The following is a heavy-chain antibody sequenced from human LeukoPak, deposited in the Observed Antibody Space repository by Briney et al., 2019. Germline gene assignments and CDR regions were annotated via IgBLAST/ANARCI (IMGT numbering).Heavy chain of an antibody. J-gene: IGHJ4*02. CDR1: GGSISSSSYY. CDR2: IYYSGST. D-gene: IGHD6-19*01. Sequence: PSETLSLTCTVSGGSISSSSYYWGWIRQPPGKGLEWIGSIYYSGSTYYNPSLKSRVTISVDTSKNQFSLKLSSVTAADTAVYYCARLVAGPFDYWGQGTLVTVSS. V-gene: IGHV4-39*01. CDR3: ARLVAGPFDY.